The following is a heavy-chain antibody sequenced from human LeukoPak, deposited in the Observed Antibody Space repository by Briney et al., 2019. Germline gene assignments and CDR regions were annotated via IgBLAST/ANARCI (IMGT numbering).Heavy chain of an antibody. CDR1: GGSISSYH. V-gene: IGHV4-59*01. CDR3: ARVGYSGYDFALGY. Sequence: SETLSLTCTVSGGSISSYHWSWIRQPPGKGLEWIGYIYYSGSTNYNPSLKSRVIISVDTSKNQFSLKLSSVTAADTAVYYCARVGYSGYDFALGYWGQGTLVTVSS. CDR2: IYYSGST. J-gene: IGHJ4*02. D-gene: IGHD5-12*01.